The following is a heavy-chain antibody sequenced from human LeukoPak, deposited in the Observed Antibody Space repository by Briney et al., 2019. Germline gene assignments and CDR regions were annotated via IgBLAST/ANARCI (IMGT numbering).Heavy chain of an antibody. CDR3: ARDRSQIYDFDY. D-gene: IGHD5/OR15-5a*01. J-gene: IGHJ4*02. V-gene: IGHV3-30-3*01. CDR2: ISYDGSNK. CDR1: GFTFGSYA. Sequence: GGSLRLSCAASGFTFGSYAMHWVRQAPGKGLEWVAVISYDGSNKYYADSVKGRFTISRDNSKNTLYLQMNSLRAEDTAVYYCARDRSQIYDFDYWGQGTLVTVSS.